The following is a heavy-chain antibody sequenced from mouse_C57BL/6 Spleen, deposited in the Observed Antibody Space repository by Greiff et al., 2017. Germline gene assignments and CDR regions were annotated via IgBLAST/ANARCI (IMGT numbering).Heavy chain of an antibody. V-gene: IGHV1-61*01. D-gene: IGHD2-3*01. CDR2: IYPSDSET. Sequence: QVQLQQPGAELVRPGSSVKLSCKASGYTFTSYWMDWVKQRPGQGLEWIGNIYPSDSETHYNQKFKDKATLTVDKSSSTAYMQLSSLTSEDSAVYYCARRGYDGYAFDDWGQGTTLTVSS. CDR1: GYTFTSYW. CDR3: ARRGYDGYAFDD. J-gene: IGHJ2*01.